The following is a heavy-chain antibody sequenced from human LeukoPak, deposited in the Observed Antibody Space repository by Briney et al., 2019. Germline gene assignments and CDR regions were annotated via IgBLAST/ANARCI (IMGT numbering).Heavy chain of an antibody. J-gene: IGHJ5*02. CDR2: ISGSGGST. D-gene: IGHD6-13*01. CDR1: GFTFNSYA. V-gene: IGHV3-23*01. Sequence: PGGSLRLSCAASGFTFNSYAMSWVRQAPGKGLEWVSAISGSGGSTYYADSVKGRFTISRDNSKNTLYLQMNSLRAEDTAVYYCAKDGYSSSYNWFDPWGQGTLVTVSS. CDR3: AKDGYSSSYNWFDP.